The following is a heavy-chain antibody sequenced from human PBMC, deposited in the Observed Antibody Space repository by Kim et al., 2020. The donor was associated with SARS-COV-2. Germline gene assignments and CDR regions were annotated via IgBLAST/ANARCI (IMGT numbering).Heavy chain of an antibody. CDR2: IGTAGDP. D-gene: IGHD4-17*01. CDR3: ARAYYGGNSDYYYGMDV. J-gene: IGHJ6*02. Sequence: GGSLRLSCAASGFTFSSYDMHWVRQAPGKGMEWVSAIGTAGDPYYPGSVKGRFTISRENAKNSLYLQMNSLRAGDTAVYYCARAYYGGNSDYYYGMDVWGQGATVTVSS. V-gene: IGHV3-13*05. CDR1: GFTFSSYD.